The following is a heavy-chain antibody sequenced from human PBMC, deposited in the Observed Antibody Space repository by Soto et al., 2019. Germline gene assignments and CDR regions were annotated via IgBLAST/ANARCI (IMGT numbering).Heavy chain of an antibody. J-gene: IGHJ4*02. CDR2: TYYRSKWYN. CDR1: GDSVSSNSAA. CDR3: ARGRDPIWSGPSYYFDY. Sequence: PSQTLSLTCAISGDSVSSNSAAWNWIRQSPSRGLEWLGRTYYRSKWYNDYAVSVKSRITINPDTSKNQFSLQLNSVTPEDTAVYYCARGRDPIWSGPSYYFDYWGQGTLVTVSS. V-gene: IGHV6-1*01. D-gene: IGHD3-3*01.